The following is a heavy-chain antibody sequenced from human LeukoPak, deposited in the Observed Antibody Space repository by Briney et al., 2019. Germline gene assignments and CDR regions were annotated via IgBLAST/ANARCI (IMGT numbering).Heavy chain of an antibody. CDR3: ARGTPYCRSASCYNY. V-gene: IGHV1-46*01. CDR1: GYTFTNYY. Sequence: ASVKVSCKASGYTFTNYYMHWVRQAPGQGLEWMGIINPHGGSTLYAQKFQGRVTMTRNISISTAYMELSSLTTEDTAVYYCARGTPYCRSASCYNYWGQGTLVTVSS. D-gene: IGHD2-2*02. CDR2: INPHGGST. J-gene: IGHJ4*02.